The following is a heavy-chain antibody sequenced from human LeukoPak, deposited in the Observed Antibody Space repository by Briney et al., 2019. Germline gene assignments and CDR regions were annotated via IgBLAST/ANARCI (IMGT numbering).Heavy chain of an antibody. D-gene: IGHD3-22*01. V-gene: IGHV3-30*04. CDR1: GFTFNNYA. Sequence: GGSLRLSCAASGFTFNNYAMHWVRQAPGKGLEWVAIISYDGGHKYYTDSVKGRFTISRDNSKSTLYLQMNSLRAENTAVYYCARVPYYGSSGYPFDYWGQGTLVTVSS. CDR3: ARVPYYGSSGYPFDY. CDR2: ISYDGGHK. J-gene: IGHJ4*02.